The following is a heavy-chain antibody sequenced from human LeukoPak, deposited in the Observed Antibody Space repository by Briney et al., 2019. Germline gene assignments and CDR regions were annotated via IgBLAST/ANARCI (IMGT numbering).Heavy chain of an antibody. CDR1: GFTFSSYN. Sequence: GGSLRLSCAASGFTFSSYNMKWVRQAPGKGLEWVSYISPASDTIHYADSMRGRFTISRDNAKNSLYLQMNSLRAEDTAVYHCARDVYYGSGTFGYWGQGTLVTVSS. CDR3: ARDVYYGSGTFGY. D-gene: IGHD3-10*01. V-gene: IGHV3-48*01. J-gene: IGHJ4*02. CDR2: ISPASDTI.